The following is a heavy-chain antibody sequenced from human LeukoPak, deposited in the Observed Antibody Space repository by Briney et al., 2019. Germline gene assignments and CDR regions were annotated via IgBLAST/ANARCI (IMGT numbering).Heavy chain of an antibody. J-gene: IGHJ6*02. Sequence: GASVKVSCKASGYTFTSYAMNWVRQAPGQGLEWMGWIYTNTGNPTYAQGFTGRFVFSLDTSVSTAYLQISSLKAEDTAVYYCARPPWGYSLQAYYYGMDVWGQGTTVTVSS. CDR1: GYTFTSYA. V-gene: IGHV7-4-1*02. CDR3: ARPPWGYSLQAYYYGMDV. CDR2: IYTNTGNP. D-gene: IGHD5-18*01.